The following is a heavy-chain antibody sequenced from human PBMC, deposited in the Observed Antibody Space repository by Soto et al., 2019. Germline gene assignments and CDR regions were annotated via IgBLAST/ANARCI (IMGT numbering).Heavy chain of an antibody. J-gene: IGHJ6*02. D-gene: IGHD6-13*01. CDR2: IYYSGST. V-gene: IGHV4-59*01. CDR1: GGSISSYY. CDR3: ARQAYIAAPMDV. Sequence: QVQLQESGPGLVKPSETLSLTCTVSGGSISSYYWSWIRQPPGKGLEWIGYIYYSGSTNYNPSLKSRVPISVDTSKNQFSLKLSSVTAADTAVYYCARQAYIAAPMDVWGQGTTVTVSS.